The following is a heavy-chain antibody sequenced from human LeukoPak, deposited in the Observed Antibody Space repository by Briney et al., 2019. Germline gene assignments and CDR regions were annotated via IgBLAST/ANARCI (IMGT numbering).Heavy chain of an antibody. CDR1: GGSISSYY. V-gene: IGHV4-4*07. Sequence: SETLSLTCTVSGGSISSYYWSWIRQPAGKGLEWIGRIYTSGSTNYNPSLKSRVTMSVDTSKNQFSLKLSSVTAADTAVYYCARESGPLGSGSYYNFDYWGQGTLVTVSS. CDR2: IYTSGST. D-gene: IGHD3-10*01. CDR3: ARESGPLGSGSYYNFDY. J-gene: IGHJ4*02.